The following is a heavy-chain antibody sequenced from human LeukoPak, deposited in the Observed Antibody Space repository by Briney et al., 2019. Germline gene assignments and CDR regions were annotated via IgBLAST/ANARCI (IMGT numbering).Heavy chain of an antibody. Sequence: GRSLRLSCAASGFTFDDYAMHWVRQPPGKGLEWVSGISWNSGSIGYADSVKGRFTISRDNAKNSLYLQMNSLRAEDTALYYCAEGSVAAQVYYFDYWGQGTLVTVSS. CDR2: ISWNSGSI. V-gene: IGHV3-9*01. D-gene: IGHD6-19*01. CDR1: GFTFDDYA. J-gene: IGHJ4*02. CDR3: AEGSVAAQVYYFDY.